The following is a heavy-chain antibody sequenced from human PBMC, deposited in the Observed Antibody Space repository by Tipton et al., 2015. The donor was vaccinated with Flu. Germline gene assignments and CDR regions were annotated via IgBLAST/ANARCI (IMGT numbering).Heavy chain of an antibody. J-gene: IGHJ4*02. Sequence: SLRLSCAASGFTCSIYDMSWVRQAPGKGLEWVSSITSGGTTDYADSVKGRFTISRDNSKNTLFLQMNNLRAEDTAVYYCAQRVTTVEAWGRGTLVTVSS. CDR3: AQRVTTVEA. CDR1: GFTCSIYD. CDR2: ITSGGTT. V-gene: IGHV3-23*01. D-gene: IGHD4-23*01.